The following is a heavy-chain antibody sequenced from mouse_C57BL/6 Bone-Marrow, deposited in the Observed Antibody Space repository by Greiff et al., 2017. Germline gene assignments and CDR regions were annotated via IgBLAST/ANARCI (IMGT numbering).Heavy chain of an antibody. J-gene: IGHJ2*01. D-gene: IGHD2-4*01. CDR3: ARHERYYDYEGYFDY. Sequence: VQLQQSGAELVKPGASVKLSCKASGYIFTEYTIHWVKQRSGQGLEWIGWFYPGSGSIKYNERFKDKATLTVDKSSNTVYMELSRLTSEDSAVYFCARHERYYDYEGYFDYWGQGTTLTVSS. V-gene: IGHV1-62-2*01. CDR2: FYPGSGSI. CDR1: GYIFTEYT.